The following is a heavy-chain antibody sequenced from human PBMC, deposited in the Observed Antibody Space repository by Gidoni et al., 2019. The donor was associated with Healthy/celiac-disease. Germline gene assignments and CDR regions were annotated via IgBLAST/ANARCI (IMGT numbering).Heavy chain of an antibody. Sequence: EVQLLESGGGLVQPGGSLKLSCAASGFTFRSDAMSWVRQAPGKGLEWVSAISGSGGSTYYADSVKGRFTISRDNSKNTLYLQMNSLRAEDTAVYYCAKASHEAEPVPTFFDYWGQGTLVTVSS. CDR2: ISGSGGST. CDR1: GFTFRSDA. D-gene: IGHD3-16*01. CDR3: AKASHEAEPVPTFFDY. J-gene: IGHJ4*02. V-gene: IGHV3-23*01.